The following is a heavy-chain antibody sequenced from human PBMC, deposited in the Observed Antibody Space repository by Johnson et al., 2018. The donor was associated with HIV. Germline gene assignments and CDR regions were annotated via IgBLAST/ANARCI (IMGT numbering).Heavy chain of an antibody. CDR3: ARVSDSDSN. Sequence: QVQLVESGGGVVQPGRSLRLSCAASGFTFSSYGMHWVRQAPGKGLEWVAVIWYDGSNKYYADSVKGRFIISRDTSKNTLYLQMNSLRAEDTAVYYCARVSDSDSNWGQGTMVTVSS. J-gene: IGHJ3*01. CDR1: GFTFSSYG. CDR2: IWYDGSNK. D-gene: IGHD3-22*01. V-gene: IGHV3-33*01.